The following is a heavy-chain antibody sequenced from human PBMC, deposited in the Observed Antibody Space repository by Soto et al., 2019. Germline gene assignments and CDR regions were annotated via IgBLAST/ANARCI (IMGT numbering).Heavy chain of an antibody. D-gene: IGHD6-19*01. V-gene: IGHV1-18*04. J-gene: IGHJ6*02. CDR1: GYPFTSYG. CDR3: ARDPHPQWLPTENGMDV. CDR2: ISAYNGNT. Sequence: XSVKVSCNAAGYPFTSYGIIWGRRAPGQGLEWMGWISAYNGNTNYAQKLQGRVTMTTDTSTSTAYMELRSLRSDDTAVYYCARDPHPQWLPTENGMDVWGQGTTVTVSS.